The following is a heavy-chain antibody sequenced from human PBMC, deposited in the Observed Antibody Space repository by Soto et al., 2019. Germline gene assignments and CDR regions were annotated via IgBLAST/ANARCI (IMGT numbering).Heavy chain of an antibody. Sequence: PSETLSLTCTVSGGALNSYYWTWLRQPAGKGLEWIGRIYSSGSTKYNPSLQSRVTMSLDTSKNQFSLRLTSVTAADTAVYYCARGRRFSDWFDPWGQGTLVTVSS. D-gene: IGHD3-3*01. CDR3: ARGRRFSDWFDP. V-gene: IGHV4-4*07. CDR2: IYSSGST. CDR1: GGALNSYY. J-gene: IGHJ5*02.